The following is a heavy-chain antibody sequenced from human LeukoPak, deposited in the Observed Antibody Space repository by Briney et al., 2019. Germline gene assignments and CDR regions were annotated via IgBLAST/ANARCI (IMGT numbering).Heavy chain of an antibody. J-gene: IGHJ3*02. Sequence: SVKVSCKASGYTFTSYDINWVRQATGQGLEWMGGIIPIFGTANYAQKFQGRVTITADESTSTAYMELSSLRSEDTAVYYCASWELHHDAFDIWGQGTMVTVSS. CDR2: IIPIFGTA. CDR3: ASWELHHDAFDI. D-gene: IGHD1-26*01. CDR1: GYTFTSYD. V-gene: IGHV1-69*13.